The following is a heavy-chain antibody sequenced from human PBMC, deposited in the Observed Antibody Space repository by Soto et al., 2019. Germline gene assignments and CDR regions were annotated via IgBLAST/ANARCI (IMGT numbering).Heavy chain of an antibody. CDR1: GGSISSGGYY. CDR3: ARYGGRAVAAAVKNPSEPAGFPVVFGFDY. Sequence: PSETLSLTCTVSGGSISSGGYYWSWIRQHPGKGLEWIGYIYYSGSTYYNPSLKSRVTISVDTSKNQFSLKLSSVTAADTAVYYCARYGGRAVAAAVKNPSEPAGFPVVFGFDYWGQGTLVTVSS. CDR2: IYYSGST. D-gene: IGHD6-13*01. J-gene: IGHJ4*02. V-gene: IGHV4-31*03.